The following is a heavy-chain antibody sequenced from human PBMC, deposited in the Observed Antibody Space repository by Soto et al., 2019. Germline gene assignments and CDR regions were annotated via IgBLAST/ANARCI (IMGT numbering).Heavy chain of an antibody. CDR2: ISAYNCNT. Sequence: QVQLVQSGADVKKPGASVKVSCKASGYTFTSSGITWVRQAPGQGLEWMGWISAYNCNTNYAQKLQVRVTMTTDTSTTTAYMELRSLRSYDTAVYYCARNYGSRTSDYWGQGTLVTVSS. J-gene: IGHJ4*02. CDR3: ARNYGSRTSDY. CDR1: GYTFTSSG. V-gene: IGHV1-18*01. D-gene: IGHD3-10*01.